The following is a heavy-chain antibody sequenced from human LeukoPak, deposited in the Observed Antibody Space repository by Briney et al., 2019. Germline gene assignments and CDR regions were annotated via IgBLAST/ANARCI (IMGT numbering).Heavy chain of an antibody. V-gene: IGHV3-7*01. Sequence: GGSLRLSCAASGFTFSSYWMSWVRQAPGKGLEWVANIKQDGNEKYYGDSVKGRFTISRDNAKNSLYLQMNSLRAGDTAVYYCARVWGGLQTDWGQGTLVTVSS. CDR3: ARVWGGLQTD. CDR2: IKQDGNEK. D-gene: IGHD4-11*01. CDR1: GFTFSSYW. J-gene: IGHJ4*02.